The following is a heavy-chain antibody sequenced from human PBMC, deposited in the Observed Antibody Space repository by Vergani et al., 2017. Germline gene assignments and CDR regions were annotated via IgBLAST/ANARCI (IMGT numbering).Heavy chain of an antibody. D-gene: IGHD6-19*01. CDR2: LSASDRRT. Sequence: EVQLLESGGDLVQPGGSLRLSCAASGFTFIMHAMSWVRQAPGKGLEWVSTLSASDRRTHYADSVKGRFTISRDSSKNTLFLHMNSLRPEDTAVYYCAKVGRSEVAGTFGAFDIWGQGTMVTVSS. V-gene: IGHV3-23*01. CDR1: GFTFIMHA. CDR3: AKVGRSEVAGTFGAFDI. J-gene: IGHJ3*02.